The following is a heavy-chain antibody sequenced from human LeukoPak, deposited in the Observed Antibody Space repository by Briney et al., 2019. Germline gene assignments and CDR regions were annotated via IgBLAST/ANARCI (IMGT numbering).Heavy chain of an antibody. D-gene: IGHD3-22*01. CDR1: RGSISSGRDY. Sequence: SQTLSLTCIVSRGSISSGRDYWSRIRQPAGKGLEWIGRIYTSGSTNYNPALKSRVTISVDTFKNQFSLKLSSVTAAYTALYYCARVRYYECSGYRYGMDVSGQGTEVTVSS. J-gene: IGHJ6*02. V-gene: IGHV4-61*02. CDR2: IYTSGST. CDR3: ARVRYYECSGYRYGMDV.